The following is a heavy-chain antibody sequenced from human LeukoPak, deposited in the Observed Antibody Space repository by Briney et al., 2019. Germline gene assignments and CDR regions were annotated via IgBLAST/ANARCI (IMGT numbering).Heavy chain of an antibody. D-gene: IGHD3-3*01. CDR3: ARGLNYDFWSGYSASFDY. CDR2: INHSGST. CDR1: GGSFSGYY. Sequence: SETLSLTCAVYGGSFSGYYWSWIRQPPGKGLEWIGEINHSGSTNYNPSLKGRVTISVDTSKNQFSLKLSSVTAADTAVYYCARGLNYDFWSGYSASFDYWGQGTLVTVSS. J-gene: IGHJ4*02. V-gene: IGHV4-34*01.